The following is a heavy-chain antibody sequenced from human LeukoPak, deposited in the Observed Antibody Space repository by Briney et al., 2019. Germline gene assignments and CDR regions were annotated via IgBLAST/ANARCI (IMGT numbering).Heavy chain of an antibody. CDR1: GFTFSGYA. V-gene: IGHV3-23*01. CDR2: ISGSDGST. D-gene: IGHD2-15*01. CDR3: AKGGMVAATHFDY. J-gene: IGHJ4*02. Sequence: GGSLRLSCAASGFTFSGYAMSWVRQAPGQGLEWVSTISGSDGSTYYADSVKGRFTISRDNSKNTLYLQMNSLRAEDTAVYYCAKGGMVAATHFDYWGQGTLVTVSS.